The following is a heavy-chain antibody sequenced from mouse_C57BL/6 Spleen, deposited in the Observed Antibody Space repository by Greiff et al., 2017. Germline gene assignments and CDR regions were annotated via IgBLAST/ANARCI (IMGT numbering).Heavy chain of an antibody. CDR2: IDPENGDT. D-gene: IGHD4-1*01. J-gene: IGHJ2*01. Sequence: EVHLVESGAELVRPGASVKLSCTASGFNIKDDYMHWVKQRPEQGLEWIGWIDPENGDTEYASKFQGKATITADTSSNTAYLQLSSLTSEDTAVYYCTTSWDGWGQGTTLTVSS. CDR3: TTSWDG. V-gene: IGHV14-4*01. CDR1: GFNIKDDY.